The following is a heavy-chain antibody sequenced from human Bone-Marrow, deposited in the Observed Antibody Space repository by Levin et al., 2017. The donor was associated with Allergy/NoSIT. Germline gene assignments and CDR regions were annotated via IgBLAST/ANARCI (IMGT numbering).Heavy chain of an antibody. J-gene: IGHJ5*02. CDR1: GGSISSTGSY. CDR3: AREGAVAANWFDT. CDR2: IYSTGST. Sequence: ASETLSLTCTVSGGSISSTGSYWGWIRQPPGKGLEWLGNIYSTGSTYYSPSLESRVTISVDTSKNQFSLKLNSVTAADTAMYYCAREGAVAANWFDTWGQGILVAVSS. D-gene: IGHD6-13*01. V-gene: IGHV4-39*07.